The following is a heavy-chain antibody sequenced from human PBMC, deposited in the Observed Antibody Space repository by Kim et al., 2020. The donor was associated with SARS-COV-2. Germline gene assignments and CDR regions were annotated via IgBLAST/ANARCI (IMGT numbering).Heavy chain of an antibody. Sequence: GGSLRLSCAASGFTFSSYWMSWVRQAPGKGLEWVANIKQDGSEKYYVDSVKGRFTISRDNAKNSLYLQMNSLRAEDTAVYYCARDGDSSSWYSPPYYYYYGMDVWGQGTTVTVSS. CDR1: GFTFSSYW. J-gene: IGHJ6*02. CDR2: IKQDGSEK. CDR3: ARDGDSSSWYSPPYYYYYGMDV. V-gene: IGHV3-7*01. D-gene: IGHD6-13*01.